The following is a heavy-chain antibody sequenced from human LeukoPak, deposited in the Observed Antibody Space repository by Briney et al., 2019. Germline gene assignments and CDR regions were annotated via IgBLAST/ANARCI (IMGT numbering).Heavy chain of an antibody. CDR3: ARGTGLWFGELLTWFDP. J-gene: IGHJ5*02. CDR2: IDPNSGGT. D-gene: IGHD3-10*01. Sequence: ASVKVSCKASGYTFTGYYMHWVRQAPGQGLEWMGWIDPNSGGTNYAQKFQGWVTMTRDTSISTAYMELSRLRSDDTAVYYCARGTGLWFGELLTWFDPWGQGTLVTVSS. CDR1: GYTFTGYY. V-gene: IGHV1-2*04.